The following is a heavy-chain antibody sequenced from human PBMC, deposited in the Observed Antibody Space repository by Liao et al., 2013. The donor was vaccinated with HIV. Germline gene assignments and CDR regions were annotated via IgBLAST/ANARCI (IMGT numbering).Heavy chain of an antibody. J-gene: IGHJ4*02. CDR1: GGSISSYY. CDR2: IYYSGST. V-gene: IGHV4-59*01. CDR3: ARERVVPRKYYDFWSGYYDY. D-gene: IGHD3-3*01. Sequence: QVQLQESGPGLVKPSETLSLTCTVSGGSISSYYWSWIRQPPGKGLEWIGYIYYSGSTNYNPSLKSRVTISVDTSKNQFSLKLSSVTAADTAVYYCARERVVPRKYYDFWSGYYDYWGQGTLVTVSS.